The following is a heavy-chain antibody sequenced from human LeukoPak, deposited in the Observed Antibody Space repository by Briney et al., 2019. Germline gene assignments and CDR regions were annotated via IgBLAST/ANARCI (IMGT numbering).Heavy chain of an antibody. CDR3: ARDLGGIAGS. Sequence: GGSLRLSCAASGFVFSRFWMHWVRKVPGKGLEWVSRLNEDGRVTTYADSVQGRFIISRDNSKNTLYLQMYSLRAEDTALYYCARDLGGIAGSWGQGTWVTVSS. J-gene: IGHJ1*01. CDR2: LNEDGRVT. V-gene: IGHV3-74*01. CDR1: GFVFSRFW. D-gene: IGHD1-26*01.